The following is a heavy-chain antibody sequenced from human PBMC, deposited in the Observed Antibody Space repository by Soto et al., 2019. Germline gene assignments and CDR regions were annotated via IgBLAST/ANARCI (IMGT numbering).Heavy chain of an antibody. CDR1: GGSISSYY. CDR2: IYYSGST. Sequence: SETLSLTCTVSGGSISSYYWSWIRQPPGKGLEWIGYIYYSGSTNYNPSLKSRVTISVDTSKNQFSLKLSSVTAADTAVYYCARVSSVGATTYYFDYWGQGTLVTVSS. J-gene: IGHJ4*02. CDR3: ARVSSVGATTYYFDY. D-gene: IGHD1-26*01. V-gene: IGHV4-59*01.